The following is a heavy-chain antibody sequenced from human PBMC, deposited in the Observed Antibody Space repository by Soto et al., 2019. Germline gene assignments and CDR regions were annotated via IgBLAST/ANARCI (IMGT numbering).Heavy chain of an antibody. Sequence: GASVKVSCKASGYTFTSYGISWVRQAPGQGLEWMGWISAYNGNTNYAQKLQGRVTMTTDTSTSTAYMELRSLRSDDTAVYYCARGPPGIVVVPAARVTKNYYMDVWGKGTTVTVSS. CDR3: ARGPPGIVVVPAARVTKNYYMDV. D-gene: IGHD2-2*01. CDR2: ISAYNGNT. CDR1: GYTFTSYG. J-gene: IGHJ6*03. V-gene: IGHV1-18*01.